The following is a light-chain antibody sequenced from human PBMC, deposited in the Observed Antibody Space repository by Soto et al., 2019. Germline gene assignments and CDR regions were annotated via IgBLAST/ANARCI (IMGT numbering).Light chain of an antibody. CDR2: AAP. Sequence: DIQLTQSPSLLSASVGDRVTITCRASQGISSYLAWYQQRAGKAPKFLMYAAPTLQSGVPSRFSGSGSGTEFALTISSLQPEDFATYYCQQLKNYPHTFGGGTKVDIK. CDR1: QGISSY. V-gene: IGKV1-9*01. J-gene: IGKJ4*01. CDR3: QQLKNYPHT.